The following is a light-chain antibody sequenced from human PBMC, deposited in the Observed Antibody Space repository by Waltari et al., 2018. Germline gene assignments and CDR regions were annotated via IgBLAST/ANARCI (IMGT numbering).Light chain of an antibody. CDR1: GTNYF. J-gene: IGLJ2*01. V-gene: IGLV2-23*01. CDR3: CSYATYHVI. CDR2: EGT. Sequence: GTNYFVSWYQHRSCKAPKLIICEGTKRPSGVSDRFSGSKSGTTASLTISGLQAEDEADYYCCSYATYHVIFGGGTKVTVL.